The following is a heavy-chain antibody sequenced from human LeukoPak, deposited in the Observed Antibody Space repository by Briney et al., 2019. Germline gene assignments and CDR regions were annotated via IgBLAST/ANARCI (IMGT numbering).Heavy chain of an antibody. CDR1: GYTFTSYD. CDR2: MNPNSGNT. D-gene: IGHD6-19*01. J-gene: IGHJ4*02. Sequence: ASVKVSCKASGYTFTSYDINWVRQGTGQGLEWMGWMNPNSGNTGYAQKFQGRVTMTRNTSISAAYMELSSLRSEDTAVYYCARGTNPFAVAGYFDYWGQGTLVTVSS. CDR3: ARGTNPFAVAGYFDY. V-gene: IGHV1-8*01.